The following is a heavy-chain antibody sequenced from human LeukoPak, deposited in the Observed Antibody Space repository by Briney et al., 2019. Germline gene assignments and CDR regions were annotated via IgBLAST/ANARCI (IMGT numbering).Heavy chain of an antibody. V-gene: IGHV1-69*04. CDR1: GGTFSSYA. CDR2: IIPIFGIA. J-gene: IGHJ5*02. CDR3: ARSNGYYPTMFDP. Sequence: SSVKVSCKASGGTFSSYAISWVRQAPGQGLEWMGRIIPIFGIANYAQKFQGRVTITADKSTSTAYMELSSLRSEDTAVYYCARSNGYYPTMFDPWGQGTLVTVSS. D-gene: IGHD4-17*01.